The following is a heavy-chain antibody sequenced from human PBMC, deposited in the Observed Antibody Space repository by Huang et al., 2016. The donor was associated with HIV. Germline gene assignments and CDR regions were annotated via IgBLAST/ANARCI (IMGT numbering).Heavy chain of an antibody. J-gene: IGHJ6*02. V-gene: IGHV3-23*01. D-gene: IGHD3-3*01. CDR2: ISGRGGNT. CDR3: SRDDFWSGYSDYYGLDV. CDR1: GFTFNSYA. Sequence: EVQLLESGGGLVQPGGSLRLSCAASGFTFNSYAMSWVRQAPGKGVEWVSAISGRGGNTYYADSGKGRFTISRDNAKKTLFLQMGGLRAEETAVYYGSRDDFWSGYSDYYGLDVWGQGTTVTVSS.